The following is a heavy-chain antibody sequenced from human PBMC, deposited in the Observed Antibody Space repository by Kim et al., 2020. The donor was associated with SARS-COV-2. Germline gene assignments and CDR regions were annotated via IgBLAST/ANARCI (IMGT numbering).Heavy chain of an antibody. V-gene: IGHV5-51*01. D-gene: IGHD1-26*01. CDR1: GYSFTSYW. CDR3: ARHLTNSGSYWKAYYFDY. CDR2: IYPGDSDT. J-gene: IGHJ4*02. Sequence: GESLKISCKGSGYSFTSYWIGWVRQMPGKGLEWMGIIYPGDSDTRYSPSFQGQVTISADKSISTAYLQWSSLKASDTAMYYCARHLTNSGSYWKAYYFDYWGQGTLVTVSS.